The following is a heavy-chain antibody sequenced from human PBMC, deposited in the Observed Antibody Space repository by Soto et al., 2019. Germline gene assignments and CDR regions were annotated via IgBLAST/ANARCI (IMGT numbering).Heavy chain of an antibody. CDR1: GGSFSGYY. CDR2: INHSGST. J-gene: IGHJ5*02. CDR3: ASWGLIAATDNWFDP. D-gene: IGHD6-13*01. V-gene: IGHV4-34*01. Sequence: SETLSLTCAVYGGSFSGYYWSWIRQPPGKGLEWIGEINHSGSTNYNPSLKSRVTISVDTSKNQFSLKLSSVTAADTAVYYCASWGLIAATDNWFDPWGQGTLVTVSS.